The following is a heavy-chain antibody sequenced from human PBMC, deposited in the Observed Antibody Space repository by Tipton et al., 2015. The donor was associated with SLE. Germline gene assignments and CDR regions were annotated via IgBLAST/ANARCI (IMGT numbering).Heavy chain of an antibody. J-gene: IGHJ4*02. CDR2: IYYSGST. V-gene: IGHV4-59*01. CDR3: AGGKGSAGWTDY. D-gene: IGHD3-10*01. Sequence: TLSLNCTVSGGSIRNYYWSWIRQPPGKGLEWIGYIYYSGSTNYNPSLKSRVTISVDTSQNQFSLRLTSVTAADTAVYYCAGGKGSAGWTDYWGQGTLVTVSS. CDR1: GGSIRNYY.